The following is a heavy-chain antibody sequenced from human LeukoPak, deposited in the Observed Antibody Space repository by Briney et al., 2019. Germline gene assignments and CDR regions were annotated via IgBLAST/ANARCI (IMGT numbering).Heavy chain of an antibody. CDR3: AREDYDSSGYHFDY. J-gene: IGHJ4*02. CDR2: IYYSGST. D-gene: IGHD3-22*01. CDR1: GGSISSYY. V-gene: IGHV4-59*01. Sequence: SETLSLTCTVSGGSISSYYWSWIRQPPGKGLEWIGYIYYSGSTNYNPSLKSRVTISVDTSKNQFSLKLSSVTAADAAVYYCAREDYDSSGYHFDYWGQGTLVTVSS.